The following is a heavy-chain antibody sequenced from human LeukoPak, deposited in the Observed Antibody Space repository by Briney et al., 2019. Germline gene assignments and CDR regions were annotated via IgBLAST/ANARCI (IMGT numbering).Heavy chain of an antibody. J-gene: IGHJ6*04. Sequence: PGGSLRLSCAASGFTFSNYNMSWVRQAPGKGLEWVSGINWNGGSTGYADSVKGRFTISRDNAKNSLYLQMNSLRAEDTALYYCARGGKISLKDLIVVVPAAITLDVWGKGTTVTVSS. V-gene: IGHV3-20*04. D-gene: IGHD2-2*01. CDR2: INWNGGST. CDR3: ARGGKISLKDLIVVVPAAITLDV. CDR1: GFTFSNYN.